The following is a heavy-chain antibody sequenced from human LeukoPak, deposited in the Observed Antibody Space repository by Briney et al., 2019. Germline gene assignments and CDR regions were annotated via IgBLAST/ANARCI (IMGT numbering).Heavy chain of an antibody. Sequence: ASVKVSCKASGYTFTGYYMHWVRQAPGQGLEWMGWINPNSGGTNYAQKFQGRVTMTRDTSISTAYIELSRLRSDDTAVYYCARGERITIFGVVTDYWGQGTLVTVSS. D-gene: IGHD3-3*01. J-gene: IGHJ4*02. CDR3: ARGERITIFGVVTDY. CDR1: GYTFTGYY. CDR2: INPNSGGT. V-gene: IGHV1-2*02.